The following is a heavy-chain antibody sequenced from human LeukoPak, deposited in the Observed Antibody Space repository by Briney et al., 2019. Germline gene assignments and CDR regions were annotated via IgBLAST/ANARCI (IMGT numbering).Heavy chain of an antibody. CDR1: GYSFTNYW. CDR3: ARLGYCTGTSCGRDDLYFDY. D-gene: IGHD2-8*02. J-gene: IGHJ4*02. Sequence: GESLKISCKGSGYSFTNYWIGWVRQMPGKGLGCMGIIYPGDSDTTYSPSFQGQVTISADKSISTAYLQWSSLRAPDTAMYYCARLGYCTGTSCGRDDLYFDYWGQGTLVTVSS. V-gene: IGHV5-51*01. CDR2: IYPGDSDT.